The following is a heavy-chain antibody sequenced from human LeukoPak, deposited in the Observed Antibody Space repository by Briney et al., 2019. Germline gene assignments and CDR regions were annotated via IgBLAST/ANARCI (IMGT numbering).Heavy chain of an antibody. J-gene: IGHJ3*02. D-gene: IGHD3-22*01. V-gene: IGHV3-23*01. Sequence: GGSLRLSCAASGFTFSSYAMSWVRQAPGKGLEWVSAISGSGGSTYYADSVKGRFTISRDNSKNTLYLQMNSLRAEDTAVYYCASREYYYDSSRKSDAFDIWGQGTMVTVSS. CDR1: GFTFSSYA. CDR2: ISGSGGST. CDR3: ASREYYYDSSRKSDAFDI.